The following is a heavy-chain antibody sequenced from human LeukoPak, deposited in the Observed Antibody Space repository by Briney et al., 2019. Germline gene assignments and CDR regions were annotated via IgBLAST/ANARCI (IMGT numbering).Heavy chain of an antibody. CDR2: INQDGSVK. D-gene: IGHD6-13*01. CDR1: AFTLSSHW. V-gene: IGHV3-7*05. J-gene: IGHJ6*02. Sequence: GGSLRLSCAASAFTLSSHWMSWVRQAPGRGLEWVANINQDGSVKYYVDSVRGRSTISRDNAKSSLYLQMSGLRADDTAVYYCARDPYSSTWSYGMDIWGQGTTVTVSS. CDR3: ARDPYSSTWSYGMDI.